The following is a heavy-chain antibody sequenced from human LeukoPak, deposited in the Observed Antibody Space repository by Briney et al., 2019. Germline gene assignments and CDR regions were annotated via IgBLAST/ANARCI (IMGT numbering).Heavy chain of an antibody. D-gene: IGHD3-22*01. J-gene: IGHJ4*02. Sequence: SETLSLTCTVSGGSISSSSYYWGWIRQPPGKGLEWIGSIYYSGSTYYNPSLKSRVTISVDTSKNQFSLKLRSVTAADTAVYYCARHGLPAYYYDSDGGFDYWGQGTLVTVSS. CDR3: ARHGLPAYYYDSDGGFDY. CDR2: IYYSGST. CDR1: GGSISSSSYY. V-gene: IGHV4-39*01.